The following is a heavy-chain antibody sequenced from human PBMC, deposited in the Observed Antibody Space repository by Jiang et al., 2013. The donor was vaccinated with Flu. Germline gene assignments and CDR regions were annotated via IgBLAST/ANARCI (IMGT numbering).Heavy chain of an antibody. Sequence: LLKPSETLSLTCTVSGGSISSYYWSWIRQPPGKGLEWIGYIYYSGSTNYNPSLKSRVTISVDTSKNQFSLKLSSVTAADTAVYYCARMALYSYGMYYFDYWGQGTLVTVSS. J-gene: IGHJ4*02. CDR3: ARMALYSYGMYYFDY. V-gene: IGHV4-59*01. CDR1: GGSISSYY. D-gene: IGHD5-18*01. CDR2: IYYSGST.